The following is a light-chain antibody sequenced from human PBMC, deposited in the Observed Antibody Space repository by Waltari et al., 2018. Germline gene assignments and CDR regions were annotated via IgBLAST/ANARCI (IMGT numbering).Light chain of an antibody. Sequence: DFVMTQSPDSLAVSLGERATINCKSSQSVLYSSNNKNYLAWYQQKPGQPPKLLIYWASTRESGVPDRFSGSGSGTDFTLTISRLQAEDVAVYYCQQYYSNPQTFGQGTKVEIK. CDR1: QSVLYSSNNKNY. J-gene: IGKJ1*01. CDR2: WAS. V-gene: IGKV4-1*01. CDR3: QQYYSNPQT.